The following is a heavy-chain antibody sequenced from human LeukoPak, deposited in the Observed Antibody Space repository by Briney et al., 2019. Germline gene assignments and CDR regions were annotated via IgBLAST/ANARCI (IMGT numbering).Heavy chain of an antibody. J-gene: IGHJ4*02. CDR3: ARGGGYASPIGY. Sequence: SETLSLTCTLSGGSISTYYWSWIRQPPGNGLEWIGYIYHSGSTNYNPSLKSRVTISVDTSKNQFSLKLSSVTAADTAVYYCARGGGYASPIGYWGQGALVTVSS. D-gene: IGHD5-12*01. V-gene: IGHV4-59*01. CDR1: GGSISTYY. CDR2: IYHSGST.